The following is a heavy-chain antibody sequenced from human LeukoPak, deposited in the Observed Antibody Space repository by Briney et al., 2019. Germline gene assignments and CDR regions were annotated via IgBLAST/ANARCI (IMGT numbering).Heavy chain of an antibody. V-gene: IGHV3-30*18. CDR3: AKESSGWNEVDY. D-gene: IGHD6-19*01. CDR2: ISYDGSNK. CDR1: GSTFSSYG. J-gene: IGHJ4*02. Sequence: GGSLRLSCAASGSTFSSYGMHWVRQAPGKGLEWVAVISYDGSNKYYADSVKGRFTISRDNSKNTLYLQMNSLRAEDTAAYYCAKESSGWNEVDYWGQGTLVTVSS.